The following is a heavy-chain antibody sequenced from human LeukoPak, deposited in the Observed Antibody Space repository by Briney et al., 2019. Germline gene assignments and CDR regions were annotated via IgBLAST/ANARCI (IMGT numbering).Heavy chain of an antibody. V-gene: IGHV1-2*02. CDR3: AREKTDIVVVPAAMLH. J-gene: IGHJ4*02. D-gene: IGHD2-2*01. CDR2: INPNSGGT. CDR1: GYTFTGYY. Sequence: ASVKVSCKASGYTFTGYYMHWVRQAPGQGLEWMGWINPNSGGTNYAQKFQGRVTMTRDTSISTAYMELSRLRSDDTAVYYCAREKTDIVVVPAAMLHWGQGTLVTASS.